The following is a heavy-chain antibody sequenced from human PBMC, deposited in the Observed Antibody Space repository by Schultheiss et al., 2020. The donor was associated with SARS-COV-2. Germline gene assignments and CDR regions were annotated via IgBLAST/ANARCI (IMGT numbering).Heavy chain of an antibody. D-gene: IGHD3-22*01. J-gene: IGHJ4*02. CDR2: IWYDGSNK. V-gene: IGHV3-33*08. Sequence: GGSLRLSCAASGFTVSSNYMSWVRQAPGKGLEWVAVIWYDGSNKYYADSVKGRFTISRDNSKNTLYLQMNSLRAEDTAVYYCARDLRARGTYYYDSSGDYWGQGTLVTVSS. CDR3: ARDLRARGTYYYDSSGDY. CDR1: GFTVSSNY.